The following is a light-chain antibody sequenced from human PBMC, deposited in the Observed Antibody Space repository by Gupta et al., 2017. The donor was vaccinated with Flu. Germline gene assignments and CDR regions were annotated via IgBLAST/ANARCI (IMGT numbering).Light chain of an antibody. CDR2: SAS. Sequence: EIVMTQSPATLSVSPGERATLSCRASQSVRRDLAWYQQKPGQAPRLLIYSASTTSPGIPARFSGSGSGTEFTLTITGLQSEDLAVYYCQQYYNWPPWTFGQGTKVEI. CDR1: QSVRRD. V-gene: IGKV3-15*01. J-gene: IGKJ1*01. CDR3: QQYYNWPPWT.